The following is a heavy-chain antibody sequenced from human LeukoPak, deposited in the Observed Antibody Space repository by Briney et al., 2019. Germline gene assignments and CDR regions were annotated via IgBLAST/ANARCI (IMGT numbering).Heavy chain of an antibody. Sequence: ASVKVSCKASGHTFTTYGFSWVRQAPGQGLEWMEWISAYNGHTIYAQRFQGRVTMTTDTPTTTAYMELRSLRSDDTAVYYCARDQKFGIATKASWLDPWCQGSLVTVSS. D-gene: IGHD5-24*01. CDR1: GHTFTTYG. CDR2: ISAYNGHT. J-gene: IGHJ5*02. CDR3: ARDQKFGIATKASWLDP. V-gene: IGHV1-18*01.